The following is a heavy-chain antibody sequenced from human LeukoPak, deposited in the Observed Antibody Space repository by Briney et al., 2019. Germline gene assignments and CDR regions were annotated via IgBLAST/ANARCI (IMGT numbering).Heavy chain of an antibody. CDR2: RSYDGSNK. CDR1: GFTFSSYA. Sequence: GGSQRLSCAASGFTFSSYAMHWVRQAPGRGLDPVAVRSYDGSNKYYADSVKRRFTISRDNSKNTLYLQMNSLRAEDTAVYYCARDQTYSSGWPAFDIWGQGTMVTVSS. CDR3: ARDQTYSSGWPAFDI. D-gene: IGHD6-19*01. J-gene: IGHJ3*02. V-gene: IGHV3-30*04.